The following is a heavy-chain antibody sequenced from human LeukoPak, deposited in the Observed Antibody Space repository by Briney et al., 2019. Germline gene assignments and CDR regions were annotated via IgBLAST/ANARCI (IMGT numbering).Heavy chain of an antibody. Sequence: GSLRLSCAASGFTFSSYSMNWVRQAPGKGLEWIGEINHSGSTNYNPSLKSRVTISVDTSKNQFSLKLSSVTAADTAVYYCARGLTPKRRSSWYTGLLHDAFDIWGQGTMVTVSS. CDR1: GFTFSSYS. CDR2: INHSGST. D-gene: IGHD6-13*01. V-gene: IGHV4-34*01. J-gene: IGHJ3*02. CDR3: ARGLTPKRRSSWYTGLLHDAFDI.